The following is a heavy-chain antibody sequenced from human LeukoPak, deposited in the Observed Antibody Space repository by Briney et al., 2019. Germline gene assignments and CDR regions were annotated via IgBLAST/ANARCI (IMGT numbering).Heavy chain of an antibody. CDR1: GYTFTSYD. D-gene: IGHD3-10*01. V-gene: IGHV1-8*01. Sequence: ASVKVSCKASGYTFTSYDINWVRQATGQGLEWMGWMNPNSGNTGYAQKFQGRVTMTRNTSISTAYMELSSLRSEDTTVYYCARFNGRGVSNDYWGQGTLVTVSA. CDR3: ARFNGRGVSNDY. J-gene: IGHJ4*02. CDR2: MNPNSGNT.